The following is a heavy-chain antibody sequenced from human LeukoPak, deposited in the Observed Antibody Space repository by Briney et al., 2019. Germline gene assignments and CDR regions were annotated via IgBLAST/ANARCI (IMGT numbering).Heavy chain of an antibody. CDR3: ANWIDIYY. CDR2: INGDGSSI. V-gene: IGHV3-74*01. Sequence: PGGSLRLSCAASGFTFSSSWMYWVRQAPGKGLVWVSRINGDGSSINYADSVKGRVTISRDNAKNTLYLQMNSLRTEDTAVYYCANWIDIYYWGQGTLVTVAS. D-gene: IGHD2-2*03. CDR1: GFTFSSSW. J-gene: IGHJ4*02.